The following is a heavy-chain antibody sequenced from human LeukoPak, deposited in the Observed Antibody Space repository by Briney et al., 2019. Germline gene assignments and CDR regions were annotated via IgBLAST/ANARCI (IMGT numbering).Heavy chain of an antibody. CDR3: ARYFYYDSSVYFDY. CDR2: IYHSGST. CDR1: GYSISSGYY. D-gene: IGHD3-22*01. V-gene: IGHV4-38-2*01. J-gene: IGHJ4*02. Sequence: SETLSLTCAVSGYSISSGYYWGWIRQPPGKGLEWIGSIYHSGSTYYNPSLKSRVTISVDTSKNQFSLKLSSVTAADTAVYYCARYFYYDSSVYFDYWGQGTLVTVSS.